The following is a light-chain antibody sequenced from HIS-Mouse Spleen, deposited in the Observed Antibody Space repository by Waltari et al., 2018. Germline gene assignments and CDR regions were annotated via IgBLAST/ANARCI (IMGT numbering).Light chain of an antibody. CDR2: DAS. V-gene: IGKV3D-20*01. Sequence: EIVLTQSPATLSLSPGERATLSCGASQSVSSSYLAWYQQNPGLAPRLLIYDASSRATGIPDRFSGSGSGTDFTLTISRLEPEDCAVYYCQQYGSSPITFGQGTRLEIK. CDR1: QSVSSSY. J-gene: IGKJ5*01. CDR3: QQYGSSPIT.